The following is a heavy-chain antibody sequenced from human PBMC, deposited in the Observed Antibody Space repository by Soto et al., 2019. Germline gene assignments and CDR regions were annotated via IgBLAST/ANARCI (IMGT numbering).Heavy chain of an antibody. V-gene: IGHV3-30-3*01. D-gene: IGHD6-19*01. CDR2: ISYDGSNK. J-gene: IGHJ4*02. CDR3: ARDRDSSGWYYRSYYFDY. CDR1: GFTFSSYA. Sequence: PGGSLRLSCAASGFTFSSYAMHWVRQAPGKGLEWVAVISYDGSNKYYADSVKGRFTISRDNSKNTLYLQMNSLRAEDTAVYYCARDRDSSGWYYRSYYFDYWGQGTLVTVSS.